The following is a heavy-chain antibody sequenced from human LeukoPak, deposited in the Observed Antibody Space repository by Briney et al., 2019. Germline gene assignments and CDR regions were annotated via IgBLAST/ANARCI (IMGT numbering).Heavy chain of an antibody. D-gene: IGHD3-22*01. V-gene: IGHV3-23*01. CDR1: GFTFSDYA. J-gene: IGHJ4*02. Sequence: GGSLRLSCAASGFTFSDYAMCWVRQAPGKGLEWVSGISGGGGSTYYADSVKGRFTISRDNSKNTLLVQLNSLRAEDTAAYYCAKHIAYYYDSSGYHIDYWGQGILVTVSS. CDR3: AKHIAYYYDSSGYHIDY. CDR2: ISGGGGST.